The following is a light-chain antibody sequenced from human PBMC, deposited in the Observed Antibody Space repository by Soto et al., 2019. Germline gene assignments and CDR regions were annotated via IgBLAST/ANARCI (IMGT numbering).Light chain of an antibody. CDR2: GAS. V-gene: IGKV3-15*01. CDR3: QHYSNWPPWT. CDR1: QSVSSN. Sequence: EIVMTQSPATLSVSPGERATLSCRASQSVSSNLAWYQQKPGQAPRLLIYGASTRAAGIPARFSGSGSGTEFTLTISSLQSEDFAVYYCQHYSNWPPWTF. J-gene: IGKJ1*01.